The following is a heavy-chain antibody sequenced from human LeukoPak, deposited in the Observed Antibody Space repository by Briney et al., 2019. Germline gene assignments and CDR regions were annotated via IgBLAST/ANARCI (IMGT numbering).Heavy chain of an antibody. V-gene: IGHV4-4*07. CDR1: GGSISSYY. D-gene: IGHD3-9*01. Sequence: SETLSLTCTVSGGSISSYYWSWIRQPAGKGLEWIGRIYTSGSTNYNPSLKSRVTMSVDTSKNQFSLKLSSVTAADTAVYYCARGYYDILTGYYDAFDIWGQGTMVTVSS. J-gene: IGHJ3*02. CDR3: ARGYYDILTGYYDAFDI. CDR2: IYTSGST.